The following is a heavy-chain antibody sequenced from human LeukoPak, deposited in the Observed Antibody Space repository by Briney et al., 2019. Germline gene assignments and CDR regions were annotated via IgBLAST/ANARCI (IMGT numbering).Heavy chain of an antibody. CDR1: GGSFSGYY. Sequence: PSETLSLTCAVYGGSFSGYYWSWIRQPPGKGLEWIGKINHSGSTNYNPSLKSRVTISVDTSKNQFSLKLSSVTAADTAVYYCARAIGLDYWGQGTLVTVSS. CDR3: ARAIGLDY. V-gene: IGHV4-34*01. J-gene: IGHJ4*02. CDR2: INHSGST.